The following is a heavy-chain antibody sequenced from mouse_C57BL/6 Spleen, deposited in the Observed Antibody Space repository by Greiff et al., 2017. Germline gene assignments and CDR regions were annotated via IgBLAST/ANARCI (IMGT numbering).Heavy chain of an antibody. D-gene: IGHD1-1*01. CDR2: IHPNSGST. J-gene: IGHJ1*03. V-gene: IGHV1-64*01. CDR1: GYTFTSYW. CDR3: ARSAPTTVVAPNWYFDV. Sequence: QVQLKQPGAELVKPGASVKLSCKASGYTFTSYWMHWVKQRPGQGLEWIGMIHPNSGSTNYNEKFKSKATLTVDKSSSTAYMQLSSLTSEDSAVYYCARSAPTTVVAPNWYFDVWGTGTTVTVSS.